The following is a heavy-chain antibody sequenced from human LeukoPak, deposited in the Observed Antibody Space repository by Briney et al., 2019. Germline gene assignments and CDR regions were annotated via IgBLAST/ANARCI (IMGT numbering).Heavy chain of an antibody. D-gene: IGHD3-22*01. Sequence: SETLSLTCAVSGGSISSGDYSWSWIRQPPGEGLEWIGFIYNSGNTYYNPSLKSRVTLSVDTSKNQFSLNLSSVTAADAAVYYCARTAYDSSDFYRFDYWGQGTLVTVSS. CDR1: GGSISSGDYS. CDR2: IYNSGNT. CDR3: ARTAYDSSDFYRFDY. J-gene: IGHJ4*02. V-gene: IGHV4-30-4*07.